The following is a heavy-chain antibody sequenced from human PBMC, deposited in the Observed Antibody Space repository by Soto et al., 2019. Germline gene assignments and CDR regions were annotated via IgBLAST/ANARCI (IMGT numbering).Heavy chain of an antibody. CDR3: ARTLAATSWYYGMDV. CDR1: GGSISSYY. Sequence: QVQLQESGPGLVKPSETLSLTCTVSGGSISSYYWSWIRQPPGKGLEWIGYIYYSGSTNYNPSLKSRVTISVYTSKNQFSLKLSSVTAADTAVYYCARTLAATSWYYGMDVWGQGTTVTVSS. CDR2: IYYSGST. J-gene: IGHJ6*02. V-gene: IGHV4-59*01. D-gene: IGHD2-15*01.